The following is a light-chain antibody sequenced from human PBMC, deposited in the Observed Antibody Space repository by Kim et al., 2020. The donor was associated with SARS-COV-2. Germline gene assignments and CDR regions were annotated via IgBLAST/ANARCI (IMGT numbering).Light chain of an antibody. CDR3: SSRDSTGDHVV. J-gene: IGLJ3*02. CDR1: SLRKYY. Sequence: SSALTQDPAVSVALGQTVRLTCQGDSLRKYYATWYQQRPGQAPTLVLYGKYDRPSGIPDRFSGSASGNTASLTITGAQAEDEGDYYCSSRDSTGDHVVFGGGTQLTVL. CDR2: GKY. V-gene: IGLV3-19*01.